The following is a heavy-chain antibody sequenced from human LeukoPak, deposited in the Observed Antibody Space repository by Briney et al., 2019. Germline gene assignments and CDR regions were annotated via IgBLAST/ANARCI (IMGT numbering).Heavy chain of an antibody. CDR3: ARVARSYCSSTSCPTRSLDY. D-gene: IGHD2-2*01. Sequence: SETLSLTCAVYGGSFSGYYWSWIRQPPGKGLEWIGEINHSGSTNYNPSLKSRVTISVDTSKNHFSLMLSSVTAADTAVYYCARVARSYCSSTSCPTRSLDYWGQGTLVTVSS. CDR1: GGSFSGYY. V-gene: IGHV4-34*01. J-gene: IGHJ4*02. CDR2: INHSGST.